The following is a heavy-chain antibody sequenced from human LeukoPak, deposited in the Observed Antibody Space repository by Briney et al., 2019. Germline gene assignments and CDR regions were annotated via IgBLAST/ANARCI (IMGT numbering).Heavy chain of an antibody. CDR1: GGSISSGGYY. J-gene: IGHJ3*02. CDR2: IYHSGST. V-gene: IGHV4-31*03. CDR3: AREGVVVKHAFDI. Sequence: PSETLSLTCTVSGGSISSGGYYWSWIRQHPGKGLEWIGYIYHSGSTYYNPSLKSRVTISVDTSKNQFSLKLSSVTAADTAVYYCAREGVVVKHAFDIWGQGTMVTVSS. D-gene: IGHD3-22*01.